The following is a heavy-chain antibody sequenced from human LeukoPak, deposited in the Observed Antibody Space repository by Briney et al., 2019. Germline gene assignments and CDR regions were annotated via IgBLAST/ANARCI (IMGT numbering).Heavy chain of an antibody. J-gene: IGHJ6*02. V-gene: IGHV3-30*18. D-gene: IGHD6-6*01. Sequence: PGGSLRLSCAASGFTFSRYGMHWVRQAPGKGLEGMTVISYDGSNKYYADSVKGRFTVSRDNSMNMLFLQMNNLTPEDTAVYYCANDQLSDYSFYYGMDVWGQGTTVTVSS. CDR2: ISYDGSNK. CDR1: GFTFSRYG. CDR3: ANDQLSDYSFYYGMDV.